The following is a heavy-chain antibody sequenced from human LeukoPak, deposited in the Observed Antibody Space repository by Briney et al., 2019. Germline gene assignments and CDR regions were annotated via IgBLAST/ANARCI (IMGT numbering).Heavy chain of an antibody. V-gene: IGHV1-69*04. Sequence: GASVKVSCKASGGTFSSYAISWVRQAPGQGLGWMGRIIPILGIANYAQKFQGRVTITADKSTSTAYMELSSLRSEDTAVYYCARVPDCYDSSGYHYWGQGTLVTVSS. CDR3: ARVPDCYDSSGYHY. J-gene: IGHJ4*02. D-gene: IGHD3-22*01. CDR1: GGTFSSYA. CDR2: IIPILGIA.